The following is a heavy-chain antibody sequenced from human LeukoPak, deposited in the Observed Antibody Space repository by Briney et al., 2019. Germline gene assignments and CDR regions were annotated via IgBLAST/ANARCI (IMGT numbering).Heavy chain of an antibody. V-gene: IGHV1-2*02. D-gene: IGHD3-10*01. CDR3: ATDLFYYGSGSYGDY. J-gene: IGHJ4*02. CDR1: GYTFTGYY. Sequence: GASVKVSCKASGYTFTGYYMHWVRQAAGQGLEWMGWINPNSGGTNYAQKFQGRVTMTRDTSISTAYMELSRLRSDDTAVYYCATDLFYYGSGSYGDYWGQGTLVTVSS. CDR2: INPNSGGT.